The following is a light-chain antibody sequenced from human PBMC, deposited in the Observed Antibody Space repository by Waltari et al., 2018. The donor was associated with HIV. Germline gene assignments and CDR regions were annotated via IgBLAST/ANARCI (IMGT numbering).Light chain of an antibody. CDR1: SRYVGGYNY. CDR2: DVG. Sequence: QSALTQPRSVSGSPGQSVTISCTGTSRYVGGYNYVSWYQQHPAKAPNLILYDVGRRPSGIPDRFSGSRSGNRASLNISGLQTDDEAHYYCCSYAGSDTWVFGGGTKVTVL. CDR3: CSYAGSDTWV. V-gene: IGLV2-11*01. J-gene: IGLJ3*02.